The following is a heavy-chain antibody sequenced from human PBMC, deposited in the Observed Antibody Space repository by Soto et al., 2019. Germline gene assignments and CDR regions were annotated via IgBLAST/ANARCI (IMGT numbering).Heavy chain of an antibody. V-gene: IGHV1-18*01. D-gene: IGHD2-15*01. CDR3: AVDLGYCSGGTCRRNWFDP. CDR1: GYTLANYG. J-gene: IGHJ5*02. CDR2: INTYNGYT. Sequence: QVQLVQSGAEVKKPGASVKVSCKASGYTLANYGISWVLQAPGQVLEWMGWINTYNGYTNYAQKVQGRVTMTTDTSASTAYMELRSLTSDDTAVYYWAVDLGYCSGGTCRRNWFDPWGQGTLVTVSS.